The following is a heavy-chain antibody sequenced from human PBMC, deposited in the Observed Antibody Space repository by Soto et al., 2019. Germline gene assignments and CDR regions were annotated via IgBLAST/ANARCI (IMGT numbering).Heavy chain of an antibody. CDR3: ARLEGLATISYYFDF. CDR1: DDSINSDKYY. D-gene: IGHD3-9*01. Sequence: QLQLQESGPGLVKPSETLSLTCSVSDDSINSDKYYWGWIRQPPGKGLEWIGSIYYRGNAYYNPSLQTRVTISPDKPKSQFALKLNSVPAADSAVYFCARLEGLATISYYFDFWGPGALVTVSS. V-gene: IGHV4-39*01. J-gene: IGHJ4*02. CDR2: IYYRGNA.